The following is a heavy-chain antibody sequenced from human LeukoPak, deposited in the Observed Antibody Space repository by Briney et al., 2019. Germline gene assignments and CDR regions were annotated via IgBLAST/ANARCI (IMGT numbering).Heavy chain of an antibody. V-gene: IGHV5-51*01. CDR2: IYPGDSDT. CDR3: ARGSDSGLLEWYHNWFDP. J-gene: IGHJ5*02. CDR1: GYSFTDYW. Sequence: GESLKISCKVSGYSFTDYWIGWVRQMPGKGLEWMGIIYPGDSDTRYSPSFQGQVTISADKSISTAYLQWSSLKASDTAMYYCARGSDSGLLEWYHNWFDPWGQGTLVTVSS. D-gene: IGHD3-3*01.